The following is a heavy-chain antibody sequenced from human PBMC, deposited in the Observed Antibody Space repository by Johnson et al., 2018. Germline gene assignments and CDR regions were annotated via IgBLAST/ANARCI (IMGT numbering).Heavy chain of an antibody. J-gene: IGHJ6*03. Sequence: QVQLVESGGGVVQPGRSLRLSCAASGFTFSSYGMHWVRQAPGKGLEWVAVISYDGSNKYYADSVKGRFTISRDNSKNTLYLQMNSLRAEDTAVYYCAKDGALDMIAKNYYYYYMDVWGKGTTVTVSS. CDR2: ISYDGSNK. CDR3: AKDGALDMIAKNYYYYYMDV. CDR1: GFTFSSYG. D-gene: IGHD2-21*01. V-gene: IGHV3-30*18.